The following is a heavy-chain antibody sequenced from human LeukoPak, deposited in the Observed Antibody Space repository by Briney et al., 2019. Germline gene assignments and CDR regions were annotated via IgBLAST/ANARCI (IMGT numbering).Heavy chain of an antibody. D-gene: IGHD3-22*01. CDR2: FDPEDGET. CDR1: GYTLTELS. J-gene: IGHJ4*02. CDR3: ARGRSSGYYSWDY. V-gene: IGHV1-24*01. Sequence: ASVKVSCKVSGYTLTELSMHWVRQAPGKGLEWMGGFDPEDGETIYAQKFQGRVTITRNTSISTAYMELSSLRSEDTAVYYCARGRSSGYYSWDYWGQGTLVTVSS.